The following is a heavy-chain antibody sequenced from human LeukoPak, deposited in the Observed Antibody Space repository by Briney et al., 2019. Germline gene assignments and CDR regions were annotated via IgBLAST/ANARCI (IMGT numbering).Heavy chain of an antibody. CDR3: ARVNYYDSSGYSD. CDR2: IYSGGST. D-gene: IGHD3-22*01. J-gene: IGHJ4*02. CDR1: GFTFSSYG. V-gene: IGHV3-66*01. Sequence: GRSLRLSCAASGFTFSSYGMHWVRQAPGKGLEWVSVIYSGGSTYYADSVKGRFTISRDNSKNTLYLQMNSLRAEDTAVYYCARVNYYDSSGYSDWGQGTLVTVSS.